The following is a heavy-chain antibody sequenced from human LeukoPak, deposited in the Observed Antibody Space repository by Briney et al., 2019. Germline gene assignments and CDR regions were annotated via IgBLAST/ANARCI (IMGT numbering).Heavy chain of an antibody. CDR1: GGSISSYY. CDR2: IYTSGST. J-gene: IGHJ4*02. CDR3: ARDCSSTSCYSSGDY. Sequence: PSETLSLTCTVSGGSISSYYWSWIRQPAGKGLEWIGRIYTSGSTNYNPSLKSRVTMSVDTSKNQFSLKLSSVTAADTAVYYCARDCSSTSCYSSGDYWGQGTLVTVSS. V-gene: IGHV4-4*07. D-gene: IGHD2-2*02.